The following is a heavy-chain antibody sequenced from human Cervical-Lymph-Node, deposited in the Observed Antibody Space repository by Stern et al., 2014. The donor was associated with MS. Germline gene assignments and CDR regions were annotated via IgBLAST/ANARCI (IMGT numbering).Heavy chain of an antibody. CDR1: GYSFSDFY. V-gene: IGHV1-2*06. Sequence: VQLVESGAEVKKPGASMKVSCKASGYSFSDFYIHWVRQAPGQGLEWMGRINPKSGGTKYAQKFRGRVTMTRDTSISTAYMELSRLKSDDTAVYYCTRGDLVIVSVVLGRFDPWGQGTLATVAS. D-gene: IGHD2/OR15-2a*01. J-gene: IGHJ5*02. CDR2: INPKSGGT. CDR3: TRGDLVIVSVVLGRFDP.